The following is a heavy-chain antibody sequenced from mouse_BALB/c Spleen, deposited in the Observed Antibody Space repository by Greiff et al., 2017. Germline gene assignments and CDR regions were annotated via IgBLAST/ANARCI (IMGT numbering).Heavy chain of an antibody. CDR2: INPSTGYT. CDR3: ARRLATVVARAMDY. V-gene: IGHV1-7*01. CDR1: GYTFTSYW. D-gene: IGHD1-1*01. J-gene: IGHJ4*01. Sequence: QVQLQQSGAELAKPGASVKMSCKASGYTFTSYWMHWVKQRPGRGLEWIGYINPSTGYTEYNQKFKDKATLTADKSSSTAYMQLSSLTSEDSAVYYCARRLATVVARAMDYWGQGTSVTVSS.